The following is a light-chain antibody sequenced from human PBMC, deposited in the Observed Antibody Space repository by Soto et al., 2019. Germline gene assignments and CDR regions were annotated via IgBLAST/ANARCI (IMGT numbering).Light chain of an antibody. V-gene: IGLV1-40*01. CDR3: QSYDSRLSGSV. CDR2: GNS. CDR1: SSNIGAGYD. Sequence: QSVLTQPPSVSGAPGQRVTISCTGSSSNIGAGYDVHWYQQLPGTAPKLLIYGNSNRPSGVPDRFSGSKSGTSAYLAITGRQAEDDADYYCQSYDSRLSGSVFGGGTKVTVL. J-gene: IGLJ2*01.